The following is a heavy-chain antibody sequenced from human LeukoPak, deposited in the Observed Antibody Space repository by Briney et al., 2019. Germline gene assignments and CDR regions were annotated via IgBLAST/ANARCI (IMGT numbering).Heavy chain of an antibody. D-gene: IGHD3-10*01. CDR3: ARGITVIRGVFSLDY. Sequence: TGGSLRLSCAASGFTFSSCAMTWVRQAPGKGLEWVANIKQDGSEKYYVDSVKGRFTISRDSAENSLYLQMNSLRAEDTAVYYCARGITVIRGVFSLDYWGQGTLVTVSS. CDR2: IKQDGSEK. J-gene: IGHJ4*02. V-gene: IGHV3-7*04. CDR1: GFTFSSCA.